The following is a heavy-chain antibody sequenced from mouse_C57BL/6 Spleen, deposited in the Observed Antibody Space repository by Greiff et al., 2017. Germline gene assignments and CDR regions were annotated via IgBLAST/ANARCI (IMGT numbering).Heavy chain of an antibody. Sequence: VQLQQSGPELVKPGASVKIPCKASGYTFTDYNMDWVKQSHGKSLEWIGDINPNNGGTIYNQKFKGKATLTVDKSSSTAYMELRSLTSEDTAVYYCAREGLRRQYAMDYWGQGTSVTVSS. D-gene: IGHD2-4*01. CDR3: AREGLRRQYAMDY. CDR1: GYTFTDYN. V-gene: IGHV1-18*01. J-gene: IGHJ4*01. CDR2: INPNNGGT.